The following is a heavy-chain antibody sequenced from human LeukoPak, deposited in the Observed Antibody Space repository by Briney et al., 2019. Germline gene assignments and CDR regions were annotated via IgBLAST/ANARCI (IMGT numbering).Heavy chain of an antibody. D-gene: IGHD1-26*01. CDR3: ARDSGSYAFDI. J-gene: IGHJ3*02. V-gene: IGHV4-59*01. CDR2: IYYSGST. Sequence: SETLSLTCTVSGGSISSYYWSWIRQPPGKGLEWIGYIYYSGSTNYNPSLKSRVTISVDTSKNQFPLKLSSVTAADTAVYYCARDSGSYAFDIWGQGTMVTVSS. CDR1: GGSISSYY.